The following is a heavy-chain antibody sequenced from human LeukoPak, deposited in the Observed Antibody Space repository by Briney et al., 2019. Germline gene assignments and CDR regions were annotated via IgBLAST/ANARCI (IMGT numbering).Heavy chain of an antibody. V-gene: IGHV3-48*01. D-gene: IGHD5-18*01. CDR2: ISSSSSTI. CDR1: GFTFSSYS. J-gene: IGHJ6*03. Sequence: PGGSLRLSCAASGFTFSSYSMNWVRQAPGKGLEWVSYISSSSSTIYYADSVKGRFTISRDNAKNTLYLQMNSLRAEDTAVYYCAKDLIGDTAIGLHYYYYYMDVWGKGTTVTISS. CDR3: AKDLIGDTAIGLHYYYYYMDV.